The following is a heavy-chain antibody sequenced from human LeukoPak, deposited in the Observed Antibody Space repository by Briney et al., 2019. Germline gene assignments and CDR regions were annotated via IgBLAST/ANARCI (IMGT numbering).Heavy chain of an antibody. Sequence: PGGSLRLYCAASGFTFDDYAMQWVRQAPGKGLEWVSGISWNSGSIGYADSVKGRFTISRDNAKNSLYLQMNSLRAEDTAVYYCARDAGGYSYGSYNWLDPWGQGTLATVSS. J-gene: IGHJ5*02. CDR2: ISWNSGSI. V-gene: IGHV3-9*01. CDR1: GFTFDDYA. CDR3: ARDAGGYSYGSYNWLDP. D-gene: IGHD5-18*01.